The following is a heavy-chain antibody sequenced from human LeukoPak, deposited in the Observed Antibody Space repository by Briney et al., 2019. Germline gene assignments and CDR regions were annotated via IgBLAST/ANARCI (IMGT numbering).Heavy chain of an antibody. CDR1: GFTFDDYA. Sequence: GGSLRLSCAASGFTFDDYAMHWVRQAPGKGLERVSGISWNSGSIGYADSVKGRFTISRDNAKNSLYLQMNSLRAEDTALYYCAKSGSNRHYFDYWGQGTLVTVSS. J-gene: IGHJ4*02. CDR3: AKSGSNRHYFDY. V-gene: IGHV3-9*01. D-gene: IGHD3-22*01. CDR2: ISWNSGSI.